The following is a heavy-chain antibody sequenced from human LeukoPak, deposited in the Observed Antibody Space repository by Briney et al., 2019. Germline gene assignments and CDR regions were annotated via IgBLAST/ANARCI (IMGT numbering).Heavy chain of an antibody. D-gene: IGHD2-2*01. CDR3: ARDRGYCSSTSCYYHWFDP. V-gene: IGHV4-39*07. CDR2: IYYSGST. CDR1: GGSISSSSYY. J-gene: IGHJ5*02. Sequence: PSETLSLTCTVSGGSISSSSYYWGWIRQPPGKGLEWIGSIYYSGSTYYNPSLKSRVTISVDTSKNQFSLKLSSVTAADTAVYYCARDRGYCSSTSCYYHWFDPWGQGTLVTVSS.